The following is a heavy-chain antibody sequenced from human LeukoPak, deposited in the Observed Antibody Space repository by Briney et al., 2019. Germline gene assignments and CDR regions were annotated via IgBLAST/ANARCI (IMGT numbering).Heavy chain of an antibody. CDR2: IYYSGST. J-gene: IGHJ4*02. V-gene: IGHV4-39*01. CDR3: ARIGYYDYVWGSYRGYYFDY. D-gene: IGHD3-16*02. Sequence: SETLSLTCTVSGGSISSSSYYWGWIRQPPGKGLEWIGSIYYSGSTYYNPSLKSRVAISVDTSKNQFSLKLSSVTAADTAVYYCARIGYYDYVWGSYRGYYFDYWGQGTLVTVSS. CDR1: GGSISSSSYY.